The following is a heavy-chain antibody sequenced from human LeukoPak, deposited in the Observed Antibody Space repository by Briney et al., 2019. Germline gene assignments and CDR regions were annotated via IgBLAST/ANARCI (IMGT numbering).Heavy chain of an antibody. CDR2: MNPNSGNT. D-gene: IGHD2-2*01. CDR3: ARRDEYCSSTSCETG. J-gene: IGHJ4*02. Sequence: VASVKVSCKASGYTFTSYDINWVRQATGQGLEWMGWMNPNSGNTGYAQKFQDRVTMTRNTSISTAYMELSSLRSEDTAVYYCARRDEYCSSTSCETGWGQGTLVTVSS. CDR1: GYTFTSYD. V-gene: IGHV1-8*01.